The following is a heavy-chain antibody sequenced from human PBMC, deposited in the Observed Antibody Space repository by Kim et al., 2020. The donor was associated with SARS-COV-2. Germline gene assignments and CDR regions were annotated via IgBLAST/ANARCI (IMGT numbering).Heavy chain of an antibody. Sequence: GGSLRLSCAASGFTFSTYTMNWVRQAPGKGLEWVSSISASAHSPSYADYVKGRFTISRDNSRNMLHLQMNGLRAEDTAVDYCWKTLLASYF. J-gene: IGHJ4*03. CDR2: ISASAHSP. V-gene: IGHV3-23*01. CDR3: WKTLLASYF. CDR1: GFTFSTYT. D-gene: IGHD1-1*01.